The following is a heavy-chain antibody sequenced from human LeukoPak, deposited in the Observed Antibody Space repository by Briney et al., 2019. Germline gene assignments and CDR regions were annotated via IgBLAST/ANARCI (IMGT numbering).Heavy chain of an antibody. CDR3: ARSKYSDYGGAFDI. J-gene: IGHJ3*02. Sequence: GESLKISCKGSGYSFTSYWIGWVRQMPGKGLEWMGVIYPGDSDTRYSPSFQGQVTMSADKSISTAYLQWSSLEASDTAMYYCARSKYSDYGGAFDIWGQGTMVTVSS. V-gene: IGHV5-51*01. D-gene: IGHD5-12*01. CDR2: IYPGDSDT. CDR1: GYSFTSYW.